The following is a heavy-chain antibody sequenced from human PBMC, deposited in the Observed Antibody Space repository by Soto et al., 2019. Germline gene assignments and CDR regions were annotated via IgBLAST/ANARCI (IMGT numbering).Heavy chain of an antibody. V-gene: IGHV3-33*01. J-gene: IGHJ5*02. CDR2: IWYDGSYQ. D-gene: IGHD3-16*01. CDR1: GFTFSDFG. CDR3: ARDRLITYGAKIAPDH. Sequence: LRLSCKASGFTFSDFGMHWVRQAPGKGLEWVSAIWYDGSYQYYADPVRGRFTTSRDNSNNTLFLQMNSLRVEDTAVYYCARDRLITYGAKIAPDHWGQGALVTVSS.